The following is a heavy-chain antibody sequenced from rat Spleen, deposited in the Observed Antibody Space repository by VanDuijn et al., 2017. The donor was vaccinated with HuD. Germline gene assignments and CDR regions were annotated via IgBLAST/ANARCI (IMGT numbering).Heavy chain of an antibody. J-gene: IGHJ2*01. D-gene: IGHD1-6*01. V-gene: IGHV5-17*01. CDR1: GFTFSDYA. CDR2: ISYDGSST. CDR3: ARPNFHTTGPFDY. Sequence: EVQLVESGGGLVQPGNSLKLSCAASGFTFSDYAMAWVRQSPKKGLEWVATISYDGSSTYYRDSVRGRFTISRDNAKSALYLQMGSLRSEDTATYYCARPNFHTTGPFDYWGQGVMVTVSS.